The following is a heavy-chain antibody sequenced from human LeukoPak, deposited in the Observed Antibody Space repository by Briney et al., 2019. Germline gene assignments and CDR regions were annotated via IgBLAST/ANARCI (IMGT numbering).Heavy chain of an antibody. CDR2: INHSGST. CDR1: GGSFSGYY. Sequence: SETLSLTCAVYGGSFSGYYWSWIRQPPGKGLEWIGEINHSGSTNYNPSLKSRVTISVDTSKNQFSLKLSSVTAADTAVYYCARHLRFRGYFDYWGQGTLVTVSS. J-gene: IGHJ4*02. D-gene: IGHD5-12*01. V-gene: IGHV4-34*01. CDR3: ARHLRFRGYFDY.